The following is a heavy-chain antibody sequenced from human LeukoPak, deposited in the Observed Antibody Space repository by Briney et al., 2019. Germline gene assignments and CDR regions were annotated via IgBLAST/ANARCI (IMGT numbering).Heavy chain of an antibody. CDR1: GGSLSGYY. Sequence: SETLSLTCVVYGGSLSGYYWNWIRQPPGKGLEWIGEVTDSGDANYSPSLKRRVTMTTDTSKRRFSLKLTSVTAADTAVYNCAKGGLDLWGHGTLVTVSS. V-gene: IGHV4-34*01. CDR3: AKGGLDL. CDR2: VTDSGDA. J-gene: IGHJ5*02.